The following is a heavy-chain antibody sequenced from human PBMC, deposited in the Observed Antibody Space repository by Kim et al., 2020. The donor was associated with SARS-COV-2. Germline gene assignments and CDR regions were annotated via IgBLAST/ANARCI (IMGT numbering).Heavy chain of an antibody. V-gene: IGHV3-49*02. Sequence: VKGRFTISRDDSKSIAYLQMNSLKTEDTAVYYCTRAGTSITMVRGVIPGYWGQGTLVTVSS. CDR3: TRAGTSITMVRGVIPGY. D-gene: IGHD3-10*01. J-gene: IGHJ4*02.